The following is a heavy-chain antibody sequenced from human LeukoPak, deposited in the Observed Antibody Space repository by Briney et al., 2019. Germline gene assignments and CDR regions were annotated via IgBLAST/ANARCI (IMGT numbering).Heavy chain of an antibody. Sequence: KTSETLSLTCTVSGGSISSYYWSWIRQPPGKGLEWIGYIYYSGSTNYNPSLKSRVTISVDTSKNQFSLKLSSVTAADTAVYYCARGGYYYDSSGYSFDYWGQGTLVTVSS. J-gene: IGHJ4*02. CDR3: ARGGYYYDSSGYSFDY. V-gene: IGHV4-59*01. D-gene: IGHD3-22*01. CDR2: IYYSGST. CDR1: GGSISSYY.